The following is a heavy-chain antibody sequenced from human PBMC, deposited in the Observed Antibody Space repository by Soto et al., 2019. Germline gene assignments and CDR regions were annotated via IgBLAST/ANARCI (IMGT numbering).Heavy chain of an antibody. Sequence: ASVKVSCKASGGTFSSYAISWVRQAPGQGLEWMGGIIPIFGTANYAQKFQVRVTITADESTSTAYMELSSLRSEDTAVYYCARDCITMIVVVSDYGMDVWGQGTTVTVSS. CDR1: GGTFSSYA. CDR2: IIPIFGTA. V-gene: IGHV1-69*13. CDR3: ARDCITMIVVVSDYGMDV. J-gene: IGHJ6*02. D-gene: IGHD3-22*01.